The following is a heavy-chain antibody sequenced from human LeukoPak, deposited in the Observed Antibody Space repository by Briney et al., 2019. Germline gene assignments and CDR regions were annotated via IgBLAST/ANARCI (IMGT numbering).Heavy chain of an antibody. D-gene: IGHD2-15*01. CDR2: FDPEDGET. Sequence: GASVKVSCKVSGYTLTELSMHWVRQAPGKGLEWMGGFDPEDGETIYAQKFQGRVTMTEDTSTDTAYMELSSLRSEDTAVYYCAAVLYCSGGSCCLPYYYGMDVWGKGTTVTVSS. CDR1: GYTLTELS. V-gene: IGHV1-24*01. J-gene: IGHJ6*04. CDR3: AAVLYCSGGSCCLPYYYGMDV.